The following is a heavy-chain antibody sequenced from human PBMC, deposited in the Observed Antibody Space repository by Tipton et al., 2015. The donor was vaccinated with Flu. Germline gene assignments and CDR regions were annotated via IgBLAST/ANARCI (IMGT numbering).Heavy chain of an antibody. Sequence: GSLRLSCAASGFTFSNYEMNWVRQAPGKGAEWLSYISSSGKTISYADSVRGRFTISRDNTKKSLYLQLSSLRAEDTAIYYCATLTRDDYWGQGIMITVTS. V-gene: IGHV3-48*03. CDR2: ISSSGKTI. D-gene: IGHD7-27*01. CDR3: ATLTRDDY. J-gene: IGHJ4*02. CDR1: GFTFSNYE.